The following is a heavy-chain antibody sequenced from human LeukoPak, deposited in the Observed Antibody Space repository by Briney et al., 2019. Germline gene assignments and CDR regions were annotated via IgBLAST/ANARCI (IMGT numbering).Heavy chain of an antibody. J-gene: IGHJ4*02. CDR3: ASIGPAHDYGDYEVSY. CDR1: GLTFSDYY. CDR2: ISSSGSTI. Sequence: GGSLRLSCAASGLTFSDYYMSWIRQAPGKGLEWVSYISSSGSTIYYADSVKGRFTISRDNAKNSLYLQMNSLRAEDTAVYYCASIGPAHDYGDYEVSYWGQGTLVTVSS. D-gene: IGHD4-17*01. V-gene: IGHV3-11*04.